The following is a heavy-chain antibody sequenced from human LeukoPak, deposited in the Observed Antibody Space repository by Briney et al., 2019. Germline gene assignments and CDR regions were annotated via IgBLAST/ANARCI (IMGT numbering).Heavy chain of an antibody. CDR2: INPNSGGT. Sequence: ASVKLSCKASVYTFTGYYMHWVRHAPGQGLEWVGWINPNSGGTNYAQKFQGRVTMTRDTSISTAYMELSRLRSDDTAVYYCARTSSGYYYPIDYWGQGTLVTVSS. V-gene: IGHV1-2*02. CDR3: ARTSSGYYYPIDY. D-gene: IGHD3-22*01. CDR1: VYTFTGYY. J-gene: IGHJ4*02.